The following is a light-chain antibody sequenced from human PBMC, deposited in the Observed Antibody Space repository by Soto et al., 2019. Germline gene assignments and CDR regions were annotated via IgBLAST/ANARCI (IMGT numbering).Light chain of an antibody. Sequence: ALTQPPSASGSPGQSVTISCTGTSSDVGGYNYVSWYQQHPGKAPKLMIYEVSKRPSGVPDRFSGSKSGNTASLTVSGLQAEDGADYYCSSYAGSNARVVFGGGTQLTVL. J-gene: IGLJ2*01. CDR1: SSDVGGYNY. CDR3: SSYAGSNARVV. CDR2: EVS. V-gene: IGLV2-8*01.